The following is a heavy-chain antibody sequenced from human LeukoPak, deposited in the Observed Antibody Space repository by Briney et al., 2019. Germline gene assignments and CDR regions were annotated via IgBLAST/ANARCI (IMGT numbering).Heavy chain of an antibody. V-gene: IGHV3-7*01. CDR2: IKEDGSEK. Sequence: GGSLRLSCAASGFTFSSYAMNWVRQAPGKGLEWVANIKEDGSEKYYVDSVKGRFTISKDNAQNSLFLRMNGLRVEDTAVYYCARDATRRFDYWGRGTLVTVSS. J-gene: IGHJ4*02. CDR3: ARDATRRFDY. CDR1: GFTFSSYA.